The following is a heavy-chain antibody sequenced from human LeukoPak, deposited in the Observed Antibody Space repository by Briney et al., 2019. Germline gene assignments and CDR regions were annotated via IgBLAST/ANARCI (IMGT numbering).Heavy chain of an antibody. D-gene: IGHD2-21*02. J-gene: IGHJ4*02. CDR3: ARAGLVTAIDY. CDR1: GFTFSSYS. V-gene: IGHV3-21*01. Sequence: GGSLRLSCAASGFTFSSYSMNWVRQAPGKGLEWVSSISSSSSYIYYADSVKGRFTISRDNAKNSLYLQMNSLRAEDTAVYYCARAGLVTAIDYWGQGTLVTVSS. CDR2: ISSSSSYI.